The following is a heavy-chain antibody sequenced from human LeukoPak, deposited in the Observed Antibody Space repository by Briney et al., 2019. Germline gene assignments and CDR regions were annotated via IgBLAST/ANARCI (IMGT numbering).Heavy chain of an antibody. V-gene: IGHV1-2*02. J-gene: IGHJ4*02. CDR1: GYTFTSYY. Sequence: GASVKVSCKASGYTFTSYYMHWVRQAPGQGLEWMGWINPNSGGTNYAQKFQGRVTMTRDTSISTAYMELSRLRSDDTAVYYCARADWNALGNFDYWGQGTLVTVSS. D-gene: IGHD1-1*01. CDR3: ARADWNALGNFDY. CDR2: INPNSGGT.